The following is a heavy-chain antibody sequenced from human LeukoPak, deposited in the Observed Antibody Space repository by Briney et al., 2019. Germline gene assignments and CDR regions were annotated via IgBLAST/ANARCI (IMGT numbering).Heavy chain of an antibody. V-gene: IGHV3-43D*03. Sequence: GGSLRLSCAASGFTFHDYAMHWVRQAPGKGLEWVSLITWDGGRTNYADSVKGRFTISRDNSKKSLYLQMNSLRTEDTAWYYCVKDMGSSGYYNYYMDVWGKGTTVTVSS. D-gene: IGHD6-6*01. CDR3: VKDMGSSGYYNYYMDV. CDR2: ITWDGGRT. CDR1: GFTFHDYA. J-gene: IGHJ6*03.